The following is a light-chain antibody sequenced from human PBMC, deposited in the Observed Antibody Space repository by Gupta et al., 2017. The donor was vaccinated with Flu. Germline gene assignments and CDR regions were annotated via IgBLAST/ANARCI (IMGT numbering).Light chain of an antibody. J-gene: IGKJ4*01. CDR3: QQDDSTPLT. Sequence: DIVMTQSPDSLAVSLGERATINCKSSQSVLFTSNNKNYLAWYQQKPGQPPKLLIYWASTRESGVPDRFSGRGSGTDFTLTISGLQAEDVAVYYCQQDDSTPLTFGGGTKVEIK. CDR2: WAS. CDR1: QSVLFTSNNKNY. V-gene: IGKV4-1*01.